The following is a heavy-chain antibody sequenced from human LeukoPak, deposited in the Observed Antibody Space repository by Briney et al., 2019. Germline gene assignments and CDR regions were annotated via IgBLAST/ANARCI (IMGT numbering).Heavy chain of an antibody. D-gene: IGHD2-2*02. CDR1: GGTFSSYA. CDR3: ARDPRPAATPYYFDY. J-gene: IGHJ4*02. Sequence: ASVKVSCKASGGTFSSYAISWVRQAPGQGLEWMGWISAYNGNTNYAQKLQGRVTMTTDTSTSTAYMELRSLRSDDTAVYYCARDPRPAATPYYFDYWGQGTLVTVSS. CDR2: ISAYNGNT. V-gene: IGHV1-18*01.